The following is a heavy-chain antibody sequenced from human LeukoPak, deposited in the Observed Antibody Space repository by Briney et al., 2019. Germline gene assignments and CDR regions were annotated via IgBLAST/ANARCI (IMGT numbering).Heavy chain of an antibody. Sequence: SETLSLTCAVYGGSFSGYYWSWIRQPPGKGLEWIGEINHSGSTNYNPSLKSRVTISVDTSKNQFSLKLSSVTAADTAVYYCAREDPQTTVPEGMDVWGHGTTVIVSS. V-gene: IGHV4-34*01. CDR3: AREDPQTTVPEGMDV. D-gene: IGHD4-17*01. CDR1: GGSFSGYY. J-gene: IGHJ6*02. CDR2: INHSGST.